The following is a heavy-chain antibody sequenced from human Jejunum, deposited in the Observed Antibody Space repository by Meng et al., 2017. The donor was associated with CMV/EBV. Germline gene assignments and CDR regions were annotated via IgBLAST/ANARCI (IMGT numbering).Heavy chain of an antibody. CDR2: IYYHGNT. Sequence: SGCSVSSGSFYWSWIRPPPGKGLEFIGYIYYHGNTNYNPSLMRRVTISLDTSQNHFSLKLTSVTAADTAVYYCARGTWAAAPSDYWGQGFRVTVSS. CDR3: ARGTWAAAPSDY. V-gene: IGHV4-61*03. CDR1: GCSVSSGSFY. J-gene: IGHJ4*02. D-gene: IGHD1-1*01.